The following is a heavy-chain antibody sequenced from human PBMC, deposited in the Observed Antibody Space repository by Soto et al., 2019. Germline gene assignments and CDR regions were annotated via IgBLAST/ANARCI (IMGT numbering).Heavy chain of an antibody. J-gene: IGHJ4*02. D-gene: IGHD6-13*01. CDR1: GWPFSGYY. Sequence: PXQTRRLTCSVDGWPFSGYYWSWSRQPPGKWLEWIGEINHSGSTNYNPSLKSRVTISVDTSKNHFSLKLSCVTAADTAVYYCARGTFASFIAAAGTFDYWGQGPLFTVSS. V-gene: IGHV4-34*01. CDR3: ARGTFASFIAAAGTFDY. CDR2: INHSGST.